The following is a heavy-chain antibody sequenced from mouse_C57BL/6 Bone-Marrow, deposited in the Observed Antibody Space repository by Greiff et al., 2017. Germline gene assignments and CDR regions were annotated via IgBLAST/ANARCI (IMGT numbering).Heavy chain of an antibody. J-gene: IGHJ2*01. CDR3: ERDGNLSYDYGVPY. D-gene: IGHD2-4*01. CDR1: GFTFSSYA. CDR2: ISDGGSYT. V-gene: IGHV5-4*01. Sequence: EVMLVESGGGLVKPGGSLRLSCAASGFTFSSYAMSWVRQTPEKRLEWVATISDGGSYTYYPDNVKGRFTISRDNAKNNLYLQMSHLKSEDTAMYYCERDGNLSYDYGVPYRGQANTLPAFS.